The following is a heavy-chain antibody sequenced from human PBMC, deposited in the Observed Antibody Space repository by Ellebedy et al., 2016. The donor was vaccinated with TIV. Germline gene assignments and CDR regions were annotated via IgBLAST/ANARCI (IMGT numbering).Heavy chain of an antibody. D-gene: IGHD5-18*01. CDR1: GGSVSSGSYY. V-gene: IGHV4-39*07. Sequence: GSLRLSCNVSGGSVSSGSYYWSWIRQPPGKGLEWIGEINHSGSTNYNPSLKSRVTVSVDTSKNQFSLKLSSVTAADTAVYYCARARGYSYGSDYWGQGTLVTVSS. J-gene: IGHJ4*02. CDR3: ARARGYSYGSDY. CDR2: INHSGST.